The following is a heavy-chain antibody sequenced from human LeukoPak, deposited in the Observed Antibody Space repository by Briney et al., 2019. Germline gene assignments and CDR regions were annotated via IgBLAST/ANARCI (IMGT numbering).Heavy chain of an antibody. Sequence: PSETLSLTCIVSGGSISSGTYYWNWIRQPAGKGLEWIGRIYTSGSTNYNPSLKSRVTMSVDTSKNQFSLKLSSVTAADTAVYYCARVLVGDSSSSWPADYYYMDVWGKGTTVTVSS. D-gene: IGHD6-6*01. CDR3: ARVLVGDSSSSWPADYYYMDV. J-gene: IGHJ6*03. CDR2: IYTSGST. V-gene: IGHV4-61*02. CDR1: GGSISSGTYY.